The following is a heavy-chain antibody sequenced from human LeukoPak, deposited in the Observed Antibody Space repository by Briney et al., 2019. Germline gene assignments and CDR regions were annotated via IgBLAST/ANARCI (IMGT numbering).Heavy chain of an antibody. CDR2: IDPNSGGT. V-gene: IGHV1-2*02. CDR3: ARDRWGIVVLAPDY. Sequence: ASVKVSCEASRYTFSGYYIHWVRQAPGQGLEWMGWIDPNSGGTNYAQKFQGRVTMTREKSISTAYMELSRLRSDDTAVYYCARDRWGIVVLAPDYWGQGTLVTVSS. CDR1: RYTFSGYY. J-gene: IGHJ4*02. D-gene: IGHD3-22*01.